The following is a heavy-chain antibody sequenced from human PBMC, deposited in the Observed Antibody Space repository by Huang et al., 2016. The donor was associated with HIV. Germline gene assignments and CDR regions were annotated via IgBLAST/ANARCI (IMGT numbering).Heavy chain of an antibody. V-gene: IGHV4-39*01. Sequence: QVQLQESGPGLVKPSETLSLTCIVSGASINSRSYYWGWIRQPPGRGLEWLGSMSYSGSTYYNPSLKSRVTRSVDTSKNEFSLKLRSVTAADTAVYYCARHAGSSRRYYFDYWGRGTLVTVSS. CDR1: GASINSRSYY. J-gene: IGHJ4*02. D-gene: IGHD6-13*01. CDR3: ARHAGSSRRYYFDY. CDR2: MSYSGST.